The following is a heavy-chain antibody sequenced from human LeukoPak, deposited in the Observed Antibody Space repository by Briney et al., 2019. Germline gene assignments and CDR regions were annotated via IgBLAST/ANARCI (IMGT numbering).Heavy chain of an antibody. D-gene: IGHD5-24*01. CDR2: ISSSCSTI. Sequence: PGGSLRLSCAASGFTFSSYEMNWVRQAPGKGLEWVSYISSSCSTIYYADSVKGRFTISRDNAKNSLYLQMNSLRAEGTAVYYCARVESYYYYYMDVWGKGTTVTVSS. CDR3: ARVESYYYYYMDV. CDR1: GFTFSSYE. V-gene: IGHV3-48*03. J-gene: IGHJ6*03.